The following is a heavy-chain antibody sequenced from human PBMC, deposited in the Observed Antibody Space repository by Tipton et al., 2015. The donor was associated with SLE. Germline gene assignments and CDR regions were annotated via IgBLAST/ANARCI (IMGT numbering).Heavy chain of an antibody. Sequence: GSLRLSCAASGFTFISDAMSWVRQAPGKGLEWVANIKDDGAEKHYLDSVKGRFTIYRDNPKNSLHLQMSSPRPEDTAVYYCARGLAASGPWGQGTLVTVSS. D-gene: IGHD6-6*01. CDR1: GFTFISDA. J-gene: IGHJ5*02. V-gene: IGHV3-7*04. CDR2: IKDDGAEK. CDR3: ARGLAASGP.